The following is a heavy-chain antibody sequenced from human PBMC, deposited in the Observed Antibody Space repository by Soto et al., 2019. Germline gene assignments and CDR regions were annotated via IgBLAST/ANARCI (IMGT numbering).Heavy chain of an antibody. CDR1: GGSVSSGSFY. D-gene: IGHD5-12*01. CDR3: AASAPPATNYYYAMDV. CDR2: FYDSGST. V-gene: IGHV4-61*01. Sequence: SETLSLTCTVSGGSVSSGSFYWSWMRRAQGKGLEWIGYFYDSGSTNYNPSLRSRVTMSVDTSKNQFSLKLSSVTAADTAVYYCAASAPPATNYYYAMDVWGQGTTVTVSS. J-gene: IGHJ6*02.